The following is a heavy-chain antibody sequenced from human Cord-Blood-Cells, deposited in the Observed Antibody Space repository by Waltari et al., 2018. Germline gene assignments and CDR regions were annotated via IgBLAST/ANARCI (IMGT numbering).Heavy chain of an antibody. Sequence: QVQLQQWGAGLLKPSETLSLTCAVYGGSFSGYYWGWIRQPPGKGLEWIGEINHRESTNYNPSLKSRVTISVDTSKNQFSLKLSSVTAADTAVYYCARIEYSSSSDYWGQGTLVTVSS. CDR3: ARIEYSSSSDY. D-gene: IGHD6-6*01. CDR2: INHREST. V-gene: IGHV4-34*01. J-gene: IGHJ4*02. CDR1: GGSFSGYY.